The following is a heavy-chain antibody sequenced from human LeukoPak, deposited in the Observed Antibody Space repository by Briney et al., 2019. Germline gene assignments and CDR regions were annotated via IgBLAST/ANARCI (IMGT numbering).Heavy chain of an antibody. CDR3: ARVGGH. D-gene: IGHD3-10*01. Sequence: GGSLRLSCSASGFIFRHYAVNWVRQSPGKGLEWVSGISGSGDSTYYADSVRGRFTISRDNAKNALYLPMNSLRVEDTAVYYCARVGGHWGQGTLVTVSS. J-gene: IGHJ4*02. V-gene: IGHV3-23*01. CDR1: GFIFRHYA. CDR2: ISGSGDST.